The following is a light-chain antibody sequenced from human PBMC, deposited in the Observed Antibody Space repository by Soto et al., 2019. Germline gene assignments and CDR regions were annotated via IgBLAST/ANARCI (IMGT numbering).Light chain of an antibody. CDR1: SSDVGAYNY. J-gene: IGLJ1*01. CDR2: GVG. V-gene: IGLV2-14*01. Sequence: QSALTQPASVSGSPGQSITISCTGSSSDVGAYNYVSWYLQHPGKAPKLLIYGVGNRPSGVSARFSGSKSGDTASLTISGLQAEDEADYYCSSDAHGSIYVFGTGTKLTVL. CDR3: SSDAHGSIYV.